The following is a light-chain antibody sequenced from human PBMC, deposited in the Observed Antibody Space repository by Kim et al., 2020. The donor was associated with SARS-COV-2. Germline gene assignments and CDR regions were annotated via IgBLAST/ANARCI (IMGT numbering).Light chain of an antibody. CDR3: QQYGSSPRT. CDR1: RRVTSNN. CDR2: ITS. Sequence: SPRERATLSCRATRRVTSNNLAWYQQKPGQAPRLLIYITSSRATGIPDRFSGSGSGTEFTLTISRLEPEDFAVYYCQQYGSSPRTFGQGTRLEIK. J-gene: IGKJ5*01. V-gene: IGKV3-20*01.